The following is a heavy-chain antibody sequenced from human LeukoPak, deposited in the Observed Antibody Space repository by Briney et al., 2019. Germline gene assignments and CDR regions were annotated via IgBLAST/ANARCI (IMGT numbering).Heavy chain of an antibody. CDR3: ARGWSSGWYFDY. CDR1: GFTFSSYW. CDR2: IKEDGNNK. J-gene: IGHJ4*02. V-gene: IGHV3-7*01. Sequence: GGSLRLSCAASGFTFSSYWMSWVRQAPGKGLEWVANIKEDGNNKNSVDSVKGRFTISRDNAKNSLYLQVNSLGAEDTAVYYCARGWSSGWYFDYWGQGTLVTVSS. D-gene: IGHD6-19*01.